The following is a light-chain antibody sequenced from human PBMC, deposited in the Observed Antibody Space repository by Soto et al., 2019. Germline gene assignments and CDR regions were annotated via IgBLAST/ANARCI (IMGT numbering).Light chain of an antibody. J-gene: IGKJ1*01. V-gene: IGKV4-1*01. Sequence: DIVMTQSPDSLAVSLGERATINCKSSPSILYSADNKNYLAWYQQKPGQSPKLLIYWASTRESGVPDRFSGSGSGTDFTLTSSSLQAEDVAVYYCLQYYSTPWTFGQGTKVDIK. CDR1: PSILYSADNKNY. CDR3: LQYYSTPWT. CDR2: WAS.